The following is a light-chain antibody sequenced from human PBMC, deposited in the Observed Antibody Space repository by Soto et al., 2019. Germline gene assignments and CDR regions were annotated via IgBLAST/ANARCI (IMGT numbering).Light chain of an antibody. CDR2: AAS. Sequence: AIQMTETQSSLSASVGDRVTITCRASQGIRNDLGWYQQKPGKAPKLLIYAASSLQSGVPSRFSGSGSGTDFTLTICSLQPEDFATYYCLQDYNYPLTFGGGTKVDIK. V-gene: IGKV1-6*01. CDR3: LQDYNYPLT. CDR1: QGIRND. J-gene: IGKJ4*01.